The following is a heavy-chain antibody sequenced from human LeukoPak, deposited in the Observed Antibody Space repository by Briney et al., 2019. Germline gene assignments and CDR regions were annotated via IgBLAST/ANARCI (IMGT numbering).Heavy chain of an antibody. CDR3: AXXXXXWYGLTYYYYYMDV. V-gene: IGHV1-2*02. CDR1: GYTFTGYY. CDR2: INPNSGGT. D-gene: IGHD6-13*01. J-gene: IGHJ6*03. Sequence: GASVKVSCKASGYTFTGYYMHWVRQAPGQGLEWMGWINPNSGGTNYAQKFQGRVTMTRDTSISTAYMELSRLRSDDTAVYYCAXXXXXWYGLTYYYYYMDVWGKGTTVTISS.